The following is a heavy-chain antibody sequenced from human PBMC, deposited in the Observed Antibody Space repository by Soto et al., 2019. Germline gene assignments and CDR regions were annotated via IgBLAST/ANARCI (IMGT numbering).Heavy chain of an antibody. CDR2: IDNSGKT. CDR1: GVSLSGYY. Sequence: QVQLQQWGAGPLKPSETLSLTCAVYGVSLSGYYWSWIRQPPGKGLEWIGEIDNSGKTNYSPSLKSRVTISANTFKNPFPLTVTSLTSADTAVYYCARGRDGGAADWGQGTRVTVSS. CDR3: ARGRDGGAAD. J-gene: IGHJ4*02. V-gene: IGHV4-34*01. D-gene: IGHD3-16*01.